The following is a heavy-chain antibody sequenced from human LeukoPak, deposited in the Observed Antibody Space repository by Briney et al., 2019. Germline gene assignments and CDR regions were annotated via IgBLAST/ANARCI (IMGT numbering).Heavy chain of an antibody. Sequence: PGGSLRLSCAASGFTFSSYAMSWVRQAPGKGLEWVSAISGSGGSTYYADSVKGRFTISRDNSKNTLYLQMNSLRAEDTAVYYCAKDQSIRATYYYDSSGNYFGSATDYWGQGTLVTVSS. CDR2: ISGSGGST. V-gene: IGHV3-23*01. J-gene: IGHJ4*02. D-gene: IGHD3-22*01. CDR1: GFTFSSYA. CDR3: AKDQSIRATYYYDSSGNYFGSATDY.